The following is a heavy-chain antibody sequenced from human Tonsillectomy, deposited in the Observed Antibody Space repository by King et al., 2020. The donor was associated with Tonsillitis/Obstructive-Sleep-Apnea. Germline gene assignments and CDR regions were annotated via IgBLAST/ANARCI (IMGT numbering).Heavy chain of an antibody. V-gene: IGHV4-59*01. CDR2: IYYSGST. CDR3: AREVRYNSRPYYFDY. J-gene: IGHJ4*02. CDR1: GGSISSYY. Sequence: VQLQESGPGLVKPSETLSLTCTVSGGSISSYYWSWIRQPPGKGLEWIGYIYYSGSTNYNPSLKSRVTISVDTSKNQFSLKLSSVTAADTAVYYCAREVRYNSRPYYFDYWGQGTLVTVSS. D-gene: IGHD3-22*01.